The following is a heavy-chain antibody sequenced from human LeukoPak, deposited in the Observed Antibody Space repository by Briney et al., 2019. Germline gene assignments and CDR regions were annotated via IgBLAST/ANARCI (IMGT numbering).Heavy chain of an antibody. CDR2: IYTSGST. J-gene: IGHJ5*02. D-gene: IGHD3-22*01. Sequence: SETLSLTCTVSGGSISSYYGSWIRQPAGKGLEWIGRIYTSGSTNYNPSLKSRVTMSVDTSKNQFSLKLSSVTAADTAVYYCARDIMYYYDSSGYYWFDPWGQGTLVTVSS. CDR3: ARDIMYYYDSSGYYWFDP. V-gene: IGHV4-4*07. CDR1: GGSISSYY.